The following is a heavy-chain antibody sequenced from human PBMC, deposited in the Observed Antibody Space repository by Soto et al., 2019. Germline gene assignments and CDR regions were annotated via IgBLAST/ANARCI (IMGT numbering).Heavy chain of an antibody. D-gene: IGHD3-9*01. CDR2: IYAGGNT. CDR1: GFSVTSNY. J-gene: IGHJ4*02. Sequence: GGALRLSCAASGFSVTSNYMTWVRQAPGKGLECVSVIYAGGNTYYPDSVKGRFTISSDNSKNTLFLQMNNLRAEDTAVYYCARVTTFYDILTSSYALNYFDYWGQGTRVTVSS. V-gene: IGHV3-53*01. CDR3: ARVTTFYDILTSSYALNYFDY.